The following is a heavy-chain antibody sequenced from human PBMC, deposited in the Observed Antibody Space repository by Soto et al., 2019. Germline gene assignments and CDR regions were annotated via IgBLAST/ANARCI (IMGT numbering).Heavy chain of an antibody. CDR2: TYYRSKWYN. CDR3: ARDLEGTGTKRSYYGMDV. Sequence: SQTLSLTCAISGDSVSSNSAAWNWIRQSPSRGLEWLGRTYYRSKWYNDYAVSVKSRITINPDTSKNQFSLQLNSVTPEDTAVYYCARDLEGTGTKRSYYGMDVWGQGTTVTASS. J-gene: IGHJ6*02. V-gene: IGHV6-1*01. D-gene: IGHD1-7*01. CDR1: GDSVSSNSAA.